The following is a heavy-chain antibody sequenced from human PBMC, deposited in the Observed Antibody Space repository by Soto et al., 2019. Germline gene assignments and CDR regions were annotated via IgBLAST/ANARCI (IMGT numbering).Heavy chain of an antibody. D-gene: IGHD3-16*01. CDR3: ASSLSLGV. CDR1: GFTFNDYW. J-gene: IGHJ6*04. Sequence: GGSLRLSCAASGFTFNDYWMSWVRQAPGKGLEWVANIKQDGSEQYYVDSVKGRFTISRDNAKNSLYLQMNSLRVEDTAVYYCASSLSLGVWGKGTTVTVSS. CDR2: IKQDGSEQ. V-gene: IGHV3-7*01.